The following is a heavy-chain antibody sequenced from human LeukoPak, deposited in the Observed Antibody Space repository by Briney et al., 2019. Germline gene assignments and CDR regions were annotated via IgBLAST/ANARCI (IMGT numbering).Heavy chain of an antibody. CDR3: ARDRPQWVPEGYFDY. CDR2: IWYGGSNK. J-gene: IGHJ4*02. V-gene: IGHV3-33*01. CDR1: GFTFSSYG. Sequence: PGRSLRLSCAASGFTFSSYGMHWVRQAPGKGLEWVAVIWYGGSNKYYADSVKGRFTISRDNSKNTLYLQMNSLRAEDTAVYYCARDRPQWVPEGYFDYWGQGTLVTVSS. D-gene: IGHD1-26*01.